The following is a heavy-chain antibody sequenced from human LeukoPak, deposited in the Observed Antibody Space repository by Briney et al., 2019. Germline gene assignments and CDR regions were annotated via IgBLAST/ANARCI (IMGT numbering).Heavy chain of an antibody. V-gene: IGHV3-43*02. CDR1: GFTFDDYA. D-gene: IGHD5-12*01. J-gene: IGHJ4*02. CDR3: AKGRVGGYDAPLDY. CDR2: VSGDGYTT. Sequence: RGSLRLSCAASGFTFDDYATHWVRQSPGKGLQWVSLVSGDGYTTYYADSVKGRFTISRDNNKNSLYLQMNSLRTEDTALYYCAKGRVGGYDAPLDYWGQGTLVTVSS.